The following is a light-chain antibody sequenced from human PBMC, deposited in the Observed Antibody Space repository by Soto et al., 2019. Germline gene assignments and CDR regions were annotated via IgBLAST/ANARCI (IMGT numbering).Light chain of an antibody. CDR1: QSISSY. J-gene: IGKJ4*01. V-gene: IGKV1-39*01. CDR3: QQSYSTPLT. Sequence: DIQMTQSPSSLSASVGDRVTITCRASQSISSYLNWYQQNPGKAPKLLIYAASSLQSGVPSRFSGSGSVTDFTLTISSLQPEDFATYYCQQSYSTPLTFGGGTKVEIK. CDR2: AAS.